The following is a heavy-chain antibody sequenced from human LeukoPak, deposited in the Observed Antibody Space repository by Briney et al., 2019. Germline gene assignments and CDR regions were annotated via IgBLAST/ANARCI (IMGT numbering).Heavy chain of an antibody. Sequence: PGGSLRLSCAASGFTFSNAWMSWVRQAPGKGLEWVSAISGSGGSTYYADSVKGRFTISRDNSKNTLYLQMNSLRAEDTAVYYCAKEGYDSSGTWYYFDYWGQGTLVTVSS. CDR2: ISGSGGST. CDR3: AKEGYDSSGTWYYFDY. CDR1: GFTFSNAW. D-gene: IGHD3-22*01. J-gene: IGHJ4*02. V-gene: IGHV3-23*01.